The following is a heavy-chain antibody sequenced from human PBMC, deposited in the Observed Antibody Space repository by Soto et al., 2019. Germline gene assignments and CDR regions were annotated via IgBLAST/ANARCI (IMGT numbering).Heavy chain of an antibody. CDR2: INPNSGGT. Sequence: QVQLVQSGAEVKKPGASVKVSCKASGYTFTGYYMHWVRQAPGQGLEWMGWINPNSGGTNYAQKFQGRVTMTRDTSISTAYMELSRLRSDDTAVYYCARASPLAARPRWFDPWGQGTLVTVSS. D-gene: IGHD6-6*01. CDR1: GYTFTGYY. V-gene: IGHV1-2*02. CDR3: ARASPLAARPRWFDP. J-gene: IGHJ5*02.